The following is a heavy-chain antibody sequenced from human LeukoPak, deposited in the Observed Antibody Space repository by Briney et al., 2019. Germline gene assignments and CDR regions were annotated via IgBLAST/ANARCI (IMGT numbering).Heavy chain of an antibody. CDR3: AKDSLLGAYWYFDL. V-gene: IGHV3-15*01. J-gene: IGHJ2*01. D-gene: IGHD3-16*01. CDR1: GFTFNNAW. Sequence: PGGSLRLSCAASGFTFNNAWMSWVRQAPGKGLEWVGRIRSKTDGGTTDLATPVKGRFTISRDDSKNTVYLQMNSLRAEDTAVYYCAKDSLLGAYWYFDLWGRGTLVTVSS. CDR2: IRSKTDGGTT.